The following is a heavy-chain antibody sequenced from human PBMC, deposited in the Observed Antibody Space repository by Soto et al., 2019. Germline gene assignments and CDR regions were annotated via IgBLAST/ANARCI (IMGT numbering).Heavy chain of an antibody. D-gene: IGHD3-9*01. CDR3: AREDILGVRSFDY. CDR1: GFTFSGYS. CDR2: ISSGSKTI. V-gene: IGHV3-48*02. Sequence: GGSLRLPCAASGFTFSGYSVNWVRQASGKGLEWVSYISSGSKTIYYAESVKGRFTVSRDNARNSQYLQMNSLRDEDTAVYYCAREDILGVRSFDYWGQGTLVTVSS. J-gene: IGHJ4*02.